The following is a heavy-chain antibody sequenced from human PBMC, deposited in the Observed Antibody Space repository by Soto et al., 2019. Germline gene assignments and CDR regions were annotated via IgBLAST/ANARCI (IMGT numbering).Heavy chain of an antibody. Sequence: SETLSLTCTVSGGSISSGGYYWSWIRQHPGKGLEWIGYIYYSGSTYYNPSLQSRVTMSLDTSKNQFSLKLTSVTAADTAIYYCARGCSGGSCPDTWGRGTLVTRLL. CDR1: GGSISSGGYY. D-gene: IGHD2-15*01. J-gene: IGHJ5*02. CDR3: ARGCSGGSCPDT. CDR2: IYYSGST. V-gene: IGHV4-31*03.